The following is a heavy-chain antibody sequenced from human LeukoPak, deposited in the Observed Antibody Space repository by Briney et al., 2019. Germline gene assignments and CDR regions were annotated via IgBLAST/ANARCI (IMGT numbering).Heavy chain of an antibody. D-gene: IGHD3-10*01. J-gene: IGHJ4*02. V-gene: IGHV4-39*07. CDR3: ARVRGGSGRGTFDY. Sequence: SETLSLTCTVPGGSISSSSYYWGWIRQPPGKGLEWIGSIYYSGSTYYNPSLKSRVTISVDTSKNQFSLKLSSVTAADTAVYYCARVRGGSGRGTFDYWDQGTLVTVSS. CDR1: GGSISSSSYY. CDR2: IYYSGST.